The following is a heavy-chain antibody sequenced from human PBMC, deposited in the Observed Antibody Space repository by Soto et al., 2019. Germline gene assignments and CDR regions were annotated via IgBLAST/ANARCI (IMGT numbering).Heavy chain of an antibody. D-gene: IGHD2-15*01. V-gene: IGHV3-9*01. CDR2: ISWNSNII. CDR1: GLTFDDYA. Sequence: EVQMVESGGGLVQPGRSLRLSCAASGLTFDDYAMHWVRRVPGKGLEWVSSISWNSNIIGNADSVKGRFTISRANAKNSLYLQMNSLRPEDTALYYCAKGGPDGFCSGGRCYFDYWGQGTLVTVSS. J-gene: IGHJ4*02. CDR3: AKGGPDGFCSGGRCYFDY.